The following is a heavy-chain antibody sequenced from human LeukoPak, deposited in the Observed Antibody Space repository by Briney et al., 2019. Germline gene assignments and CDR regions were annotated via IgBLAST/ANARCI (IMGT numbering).Heavy chain of an antibody. J-gene: IGHJ4*02. Sequence: GGSLRLPCAASGFPFSSHWLSWFRQSPGKGLEWVAHINQDGSEKYYVDSVKGRFTISRDNARNSQFLQMNSLRAEDTAVYYCASGGGWVFYNWGQGTLVTVSS. V-gene: IGHV3-7*01. CDR2: INQDGSEK. D-gene: IGHD6-19*01. CDR1: GFPFSSHW. CDR3: ASGGGWVFYN.